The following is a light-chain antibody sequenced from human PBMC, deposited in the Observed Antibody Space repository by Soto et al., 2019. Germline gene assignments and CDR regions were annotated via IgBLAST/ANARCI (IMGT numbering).Light chain of an antibody. J-gene: IGKJ2*03. CDR2: WAS. V-gene: IGKV4-1*01. CDR1: QNVFYSSNNKNL. Sequence: DIVMTQSPEYLAVSLGERATINCKSSQNVFYSSNNKNLIAWYQQKPGQPPKLLIYWASTRESGVPDRFSGSGSRRDLTLTIRSLQAEDVEVYYCQQYYSPPRYSFGQGTRLEI. CDR3: QQYYSPPRYS.